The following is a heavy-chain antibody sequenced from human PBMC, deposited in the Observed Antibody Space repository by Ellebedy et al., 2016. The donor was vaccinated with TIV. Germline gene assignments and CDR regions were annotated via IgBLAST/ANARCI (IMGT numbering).Heavy chain of an antibody. CDR3: ARRGQMEILRHAFEI. CDR2: IYSSGST. J-gene: IGHJ3*02. D-gene: IGHD5-24*01. V-gene: IGHV4-59*01. CDR1: GGSFSDFY. Sequence: SETLSLTXAVYGGSFSDFYWTWIRQPPGKGLEWIGYIYSSGSTNYNPSLKSRVTISVDTSKNQFSLNLNSVTAADTAVYYCARRGQMEILRHAFEIWGQGTMVIVS.